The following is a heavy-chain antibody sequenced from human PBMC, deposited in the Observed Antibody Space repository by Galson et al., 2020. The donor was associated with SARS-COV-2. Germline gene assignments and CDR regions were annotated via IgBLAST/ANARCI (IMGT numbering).Heavy chain of an antibody. CDR1: GGSFSGYY. V-gene: IGHV4-34*01. J-gene: IGHJ5*02. D-gene: IGHD2-2*03. CDR2: INHSGST. Sequence: SETLSLTCAVYGGSFSGYYWSWIRQPPGKGLEWIGEINHSGSTNYNPSLKSRVTISVDTSKNQFSLKLSSVTAADTAVYYCARGVDIVVVPAAPNTIGDGWFDPWGQGTLVTVSS. CDR3: ARGVDIVVVPAAPNTIGDGWFDP.